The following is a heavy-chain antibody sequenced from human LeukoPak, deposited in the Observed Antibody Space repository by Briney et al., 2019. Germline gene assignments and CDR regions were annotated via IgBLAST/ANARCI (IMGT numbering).Heavy chain of an antibody. V-gene: IGHV1-18*04. CDR1: GYTFSSYA. CDR3: ARTYSSGWYGLYYYYGMDA. Sequence: ASVKVSCKASGYTFSSYAISWVRQAPGQGLEWMGWISADNGNTNHAQKFQGRVTMTRNTSISTAYMELSSLRSEDTAVYYCARTYSSGWYGLYYYYGMDAWGQGTTVTVSS. CDR2: ISADNGNT. D-gene: IGHD6-19*01. J-gene: IGHJ6*02.